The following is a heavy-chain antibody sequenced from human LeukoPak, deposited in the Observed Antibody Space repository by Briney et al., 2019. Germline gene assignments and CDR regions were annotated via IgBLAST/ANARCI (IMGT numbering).Heavy chain of an antibody. V-gene: IGHV5-51*01. CDR1: GYSFTSYW. CDR3: ARRQGNVLRPFDY. D-gene: IGHD3-3*01. Sequence: GESLKISCKGSGYSFTSYWVAWVRQMPGKGLEWMGIIYPGDSDTRYSPSFQGQVTISADKSITTAYLQWGSLRASDTAIYYCARRQGNVLRPFDYWGQGTLITVSS. CDR2: IYPGDSDT. J-gene: IGHJ4*02.